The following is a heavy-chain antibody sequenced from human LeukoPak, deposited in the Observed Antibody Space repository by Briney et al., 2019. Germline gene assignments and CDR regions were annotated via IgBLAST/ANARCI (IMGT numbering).Heavy chain of an antibody. CDR1: GGSMTSYY. CDR2: IYYSGSI. D-gene: IGHD2-21*02. CDR3: ARLGMRRLLDL. J-gene: IGHJ5*02. Sequence: SETLSLTCTVSGGSMTSYYWSWIRQPPGKGLEWIGYIYYSGSINYNPSLKSRVTISIDTSKNQFSLKLTSVTAEGTAVYFCARLGMRRLLDLWGQGTLVTVSS. V-gene: IGHV4-59*01.